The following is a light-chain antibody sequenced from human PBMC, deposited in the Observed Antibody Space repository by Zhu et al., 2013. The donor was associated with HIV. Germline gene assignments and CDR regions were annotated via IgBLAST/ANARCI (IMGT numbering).Light chain of an antibody. CDR3: QQRAKWPQT. CDR2: DAS. Sequence: EIVMTQSPATLSVSPGERATLSCRVSQNVRNSLAWYQQKPGQAPRLLIYDASNRATGIPARFSGSGSGTDFTLTINSLESEDFAVYYCQQRAKWPQTFGQGTKLEIK. J-gene: IGKJ1*01. CDR1: QNVRNS. V-gene: IGKV3-11*01.